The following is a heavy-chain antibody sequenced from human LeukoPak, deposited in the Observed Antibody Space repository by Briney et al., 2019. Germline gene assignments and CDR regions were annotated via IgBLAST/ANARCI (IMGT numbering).Heavy chain of an antibody. CDR2: IKQDGGEK. J-gene: IGHJ4*02. V-gene: IGHV3-7*05. CDR1: GFTFSSYW. D-gene: IGHD6-19*01. CDR3: ARALRYSSGWFDY. Sequence: PGGSLRVSCATSGFTFSSYWMSWVRQAPGKGLDWVANIKQDGGEKNYVDSVKGRFTISRDNAQNSLYLQMSSLRAEDTAVYYCARALRYSSGWFDYWGQGTLVTVSS.